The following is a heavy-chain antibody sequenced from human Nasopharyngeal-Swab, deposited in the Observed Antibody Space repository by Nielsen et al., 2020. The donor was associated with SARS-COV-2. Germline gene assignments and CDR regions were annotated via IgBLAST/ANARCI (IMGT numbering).Heavy chain of an antibody. CDR1: GFTFSSYA. D-gene: IGHD6-13*01. CDR3: ARDQGSSWYTYYYYYGMDV. J-gene: IGHJ6*02. V-gene: IGHV3-30-3*01. Sequence: SLKISCAASGFTFSSYAMHWVRQAPGKGLEWVAVISYEGSKKYYADSVKGRFTISRDNSKNTLYLQMNSLRAEDTAVYYCARDQGSSWYTYYYYYGMDVWGQGTTVTVSS. CDR2: ISYEGSKK.